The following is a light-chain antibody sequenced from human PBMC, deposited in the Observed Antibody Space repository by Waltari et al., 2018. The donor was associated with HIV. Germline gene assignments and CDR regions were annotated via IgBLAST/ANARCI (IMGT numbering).Light chain of an antibody. CDR2: ATS. CDR3: QQAASLPWT. Sequence: IQLAHSPSSVSASVGDRFTITCRANQTVNTWLTWYQQKPGTAPRLLIYATSNLQSGVPERFSGRGSGPNFTLTINSLQPEDFATYYCQQAASLPWTFGQGTKVEMK. J-gene: IGKJ1*01. V-gene: IGKV1-12*01. CDR1: QTVNTW.